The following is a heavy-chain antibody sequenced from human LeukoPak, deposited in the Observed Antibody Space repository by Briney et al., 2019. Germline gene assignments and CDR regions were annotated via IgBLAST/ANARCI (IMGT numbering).Heavy chain of an antibody. D-gene: IGHD3-22*01. Sequence: ASVKVSCKASGYTFTSYYMHWVRQAPGQGLEWMGIINPSGGSTSYAQKFQGRVTMTRDTSTSTVYMELSSLRSEDMAVYYCARGTSSYYYDSSGHNDFDYWGQGTLVTVSS. J-gene: IGHJ4*02. V-gene: IGHV1-46*01. CDR2: INPSGGST. CDR1: GYTFTSYY. CDR3: ARGTSSYYYDSSGHNDFDY.